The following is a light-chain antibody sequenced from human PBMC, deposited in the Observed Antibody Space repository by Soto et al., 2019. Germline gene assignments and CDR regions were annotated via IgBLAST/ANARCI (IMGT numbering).Light chain of an antibody. J-gene: IGKJ5*01. CDR3: QQFKNYPIT. CDR1: EDISSY. CDR2: AAS. V-gene: IGKV1-9*01. Sequence: IHLTHSPSSLSSSFVGRVTFTCRASEDISSYLVWYQQKPGAAPKLLIYAASALHSGVPSRFSGSGSGTDFTLTISSLHPEDFAVYFCQQFKNYPITFGQGTRLEIK.